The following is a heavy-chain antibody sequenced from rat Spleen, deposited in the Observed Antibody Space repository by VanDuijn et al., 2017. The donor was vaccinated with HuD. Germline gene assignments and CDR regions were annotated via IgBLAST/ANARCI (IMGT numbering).Heavy chain of an antibody. D-gene: IGHD1-11*01. CDR3: AREGNYGGYSGVMDA. V-gene: IGHV5-25*01. CDR2: ISNDGDNT. J-gene: IGHJ4*01. Sequence: EVQLVESDGGLGKPGRSLKLSCAASGFTFSDYYMAWVRQTPSNGLEWVATISNDGDNTYNRDSVKGRFTISRDNAKSTLYRQMDSLRSEDTATYYCAREGNYGGYSGVMDAWGQGASVTVSS. CDR1: GFTFSDYY.